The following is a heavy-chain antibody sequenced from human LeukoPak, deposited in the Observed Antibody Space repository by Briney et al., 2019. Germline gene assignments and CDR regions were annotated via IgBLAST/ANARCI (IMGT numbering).Heavy chain of an antibody. D-gene: IGHD3-10*01. V-gene: IGHV4-61*09. Sequence: SETLSLTCTVSGVSITSGGYYWVWVRQPGGKGLEWIGHVYTSGSTKYNPSLKTPVSISLDTSKNHFSLKVDSVTAADTAVYYCARASGIEDYWGQGTLVIVSS. CDR3: ARASGIEDY. CDR2: VYTSGST. J-gene: IGHJ4*02. CDR1: GVSITSGGYY.